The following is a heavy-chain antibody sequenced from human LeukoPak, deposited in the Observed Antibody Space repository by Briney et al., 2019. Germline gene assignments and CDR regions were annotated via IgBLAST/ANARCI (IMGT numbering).Heavy chain of an antibody. J-gene: IGHJ1*01. CDR2: LSGSGSNT. D-gene: IGHD6-19*01. V-gene: IGHV3-23*01. CDR1: GFSFSSFA. CDR3: AKDKEWLVS. Sequence: GGSLRLSCAASGFSFSSFALSWVRQAPGKGLEWVSALSGSGSNTYYADSVKGRFTVSRDNSKNTLYLQMNSLRADDTALYYCAKDKEWLVSWGQGTLVTVSS.